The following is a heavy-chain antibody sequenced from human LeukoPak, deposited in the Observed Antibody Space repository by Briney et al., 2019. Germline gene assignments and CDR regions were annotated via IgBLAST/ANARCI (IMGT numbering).Heavy chain of an antibody. V-gene: IGHV4-34*01. J-gene: IGHJ4*02. D-gene: IGHD3-9*01. CDR1: GGSFSGYY. CDR2: INHSGST. CDR3: ARGRELTGYYNGGIDY. Sequence: SETLSLTCAVYGGSFSGYYWGWIRQPPGKGLEWIGEINHSGSTNYNPSLKSRVTISVDTSKNQFSLKLSSVTAADTAVYYCARGRELTGYYNGGIDYWGQGTLVTVFS.